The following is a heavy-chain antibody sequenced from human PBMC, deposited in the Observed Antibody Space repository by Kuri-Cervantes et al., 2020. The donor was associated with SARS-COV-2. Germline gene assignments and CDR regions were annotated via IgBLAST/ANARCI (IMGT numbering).Heavy chain of an antibody. Sequence: SCTVSGGSISRGGYYWSWIRQHPEKGLEWIGYIYYSGGTYYNPSLKSRVSMSVDTSKSQFSLNLSSVTAADTAVYYCARGMQQWPFDYWGQGTLVTDSS. CDR1: GGSISRGGYY. D-gene: IGHD6-19*01. CDR2: IYYSGGT. J-gene: IGHJ4*02. CDR3: ARGMQQWPFDY. V-gene: IGHV4-31*02.